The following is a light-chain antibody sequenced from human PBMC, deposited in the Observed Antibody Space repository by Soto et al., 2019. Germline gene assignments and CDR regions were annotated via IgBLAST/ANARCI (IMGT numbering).Light chain of an antibody. J-gene: IGKJ2*01. Sequence: DIQMTQSPSSVSASVGDRVTLTCRASQDIINWLAWYQQKPGKAPRLLIYFGSNLQSGVPSRFSGSGSGTDFTLTISSLEPEDFATYHCQQAKTFPFTFGQGPKVDIK. CDR3: QQAKTFPFT. CDR2: FGS. V-gene: IGKV1-12*01. CDR1: QDIINW.